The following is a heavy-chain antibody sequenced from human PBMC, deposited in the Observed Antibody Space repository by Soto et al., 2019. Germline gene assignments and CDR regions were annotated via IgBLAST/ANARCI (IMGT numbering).Heavy chain of an antibody. V-gene: IGHV4-59*01. CDR1: GGSISSYY. D-gene: IGHD2-15*01. CDR3: ARMGCSGGSCYDRYAFDI. J-gene: IGHJ3*02. Sequence: PSETLSLTCTVSGGSISSYYWSWIRQPPGKRLEWIGYIYYSGSTNYNPSLKSRVTISVDTSKNQFSLKLSSVTAADTAVYYCARMGCSGGSCYDRYAFDIWGQGTMVTVSS. CDR2: IYYSGST.